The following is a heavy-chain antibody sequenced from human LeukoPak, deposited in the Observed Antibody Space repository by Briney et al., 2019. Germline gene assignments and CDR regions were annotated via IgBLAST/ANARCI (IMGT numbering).Heavy chain of an antibody. V-gene: IGHV1-8*01. J-gene: IGHJ6*03. CDR3: AREAGDDYYYYYMDV. Sequence: DSVKLSCKASGYTFTSYDINWVRLATAHGLERMGLMNPNSGNTGYAQKFQGRVTMTRNTSISTAYMELSSLRSEDTAVYYCAREAGDDYYYYYMDVWGKGTTVTVSS. CDR1: GYTFTSYD. D-gene: IGHD7-27*01. CDR2: MNPNSGNT.